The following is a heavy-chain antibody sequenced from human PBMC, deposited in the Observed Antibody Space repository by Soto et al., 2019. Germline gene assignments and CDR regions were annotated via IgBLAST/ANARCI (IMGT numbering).Heavy chain of an antibody. CDR1: VDSVSSISAS. CDR2: TYYRSKWTN. Sequence: SQTLSLTCAISVDSVSSISASWNWIRQSPSRGLEWLGRTYYRSKWTNDYVVSVKSRITINPDTSKNQFSLQLSSVTPEDTAMYYCVRGYSSSFDYWGQGTLVTVSS. J-gene: IGHJ4*02. D-gene: IGHD2-15*01. CDR3: VRGYSSSFDY. V-gene: IGHV6-1*01.